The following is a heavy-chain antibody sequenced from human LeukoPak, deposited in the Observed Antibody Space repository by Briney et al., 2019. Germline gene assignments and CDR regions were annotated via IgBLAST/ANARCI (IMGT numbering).Heavy chain of an antibody. Sequence: SETLSLTCVVSGGSLISTDHHWGWIRQTPGKGLEWIGSMSHSGTTYYNPSLMSRVTMSVDTSKNYFSLQLSSVTAADTAVYFCASDWAPGQGRMFDHWGQGTLVTVSS. CDR1: GGSLISTDHH. D-gene: IGHD3-16*01. V-gene: IGHV4-39*07. CDR3: ASDWAPGQGRMFDH. J-gene: IGHJ4*02. CDR2: MSHSGTT.